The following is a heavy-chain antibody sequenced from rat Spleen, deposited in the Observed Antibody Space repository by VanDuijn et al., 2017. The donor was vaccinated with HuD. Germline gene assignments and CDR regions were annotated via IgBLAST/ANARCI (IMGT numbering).Heavy chain of an antibody. CDR1: GFTFSDYY. CDR2: ISYDGSSI. D-gene: IGHD1-1*01. Sequence: EVQLVESDGGLVQPGRSLKLSCAASGFTFSDYYMAWVRQAPTQGLEWVTTISYDGSSIYYRDSVKGRFTFSRANAKNTLYLQMDSLRSEDTATDDCARHGGYYSGDYVMDAWGQGASVTVSS. J-gene: IGHJ4*01. V-gene: IGHV5-29*01. CDR3: ARHGGYYSGDYVMDA.